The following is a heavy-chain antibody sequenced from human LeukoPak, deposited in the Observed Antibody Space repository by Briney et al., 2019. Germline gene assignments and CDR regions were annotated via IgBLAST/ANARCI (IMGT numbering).Heavy chain of an antibody. J-gene: IGHJ4*02. CDR3: ANDMGYYFDY. CDR1: GSTFSSYG. Sequence: GGSLRLSCAASGSTFSSYGMHWVRQAPGKGLEWVTFISYDGSNKYYADSVKGRFTISRDNSKNTLYLQMNSLRAEDTAVYYCANDMGYYFDYWGQGTLVTVSS. D-gene: IGHD1-1*01. V-gene: IGHV3-33*05. CDR2: ISYDGSNK.